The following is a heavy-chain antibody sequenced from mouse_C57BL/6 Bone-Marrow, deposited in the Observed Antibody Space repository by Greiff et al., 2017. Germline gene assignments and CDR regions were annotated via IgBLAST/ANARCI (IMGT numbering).Heavy chain of an antibody. J-gene: IGHJ4*01. CDR3: AREGDGYYAMDY. Sequence: VQLQQPGAELVKPGASVKLSCKASGYTFTSYWMPWVKQRPGQGLEWIGEIDPSDSYTNYNQKFKGKATLTVDTSSSTAYMQRSSLTSEDSAVYYCAREGDGYYAMDYWGQGTSVTVSS. CDR2: IDPSDSYT. CDR1: GYTFTSYW. V-gene: IGHV1-50*01. D-gene: IGHD2-3*01.